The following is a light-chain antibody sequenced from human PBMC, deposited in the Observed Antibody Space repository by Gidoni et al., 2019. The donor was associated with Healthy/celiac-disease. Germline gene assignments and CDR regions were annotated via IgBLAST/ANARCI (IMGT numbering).Light chain of an antibody. CDR3: SSYTSSSTLEV. CDR2: DVS. J-gene: IGLJ3*02. V-gene: IGLV2-14*03. Sequence: QSALTQPASVSGSPGQSITISCTGTSSDVGGYNYVSWYQQNPGKAPKLMIYDVSNRPSGVSNLFSGSKSGNTASLTISGLQAEDEADYYCSSYTSSSTLEVFGGGTKLTVL. CDR1: SSDVGGYNY.